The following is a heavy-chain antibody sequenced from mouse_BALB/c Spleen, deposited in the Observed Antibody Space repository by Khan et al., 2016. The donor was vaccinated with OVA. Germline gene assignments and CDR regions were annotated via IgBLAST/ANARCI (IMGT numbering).Heavy chain of an antibody. Sequence: DLVKPGASVKLSCKASGYTFTSYWINWIKQRPGQGLEWIGRIAPGSGSSYYNGMFKGKATLTVDTSSSTAYIQLSSLSSEDSAVXFCARENYYGSSRYAMDYWVQGTSVTVSS. J-gene: IGHJ4*01. CDR1: GYTFTSYW. CDR2: IAPGSGSS. CDR3: ARENYYGSSRYAMDY. D-gene: IGHD1-1*01. V-gene: IGHV1S41*01.